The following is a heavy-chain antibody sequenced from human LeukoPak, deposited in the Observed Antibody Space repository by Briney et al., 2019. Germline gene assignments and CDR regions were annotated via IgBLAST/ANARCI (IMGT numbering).Heavy chain of an antibody. Sequence: GGSLRLSCAAYGFTFRSYWMHWVRQAPGKGLVWVSRINSDGSSTTYADSVKGRFTISRDNAKNTLYLQMNSLRAEDTAVYYCVGAYDLRFWGQGTLVTVSS. CDR3: VGAYDLRF. CDR2: INSDGSST. D-gene: IGHD5-12*01. V-gene: IGHV3-74*01. J-gene: IGHJ4*02. CDR1: GFTFRSYW.